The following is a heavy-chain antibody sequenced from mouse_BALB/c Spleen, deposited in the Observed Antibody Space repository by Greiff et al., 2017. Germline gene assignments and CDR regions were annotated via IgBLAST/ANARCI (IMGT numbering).Heavy chain of an antibody. CDR2: IYPGDGDT. D-gene: IGHD2-4*01. CDR1: GYAFSSSW. CDR3: ARSSTMITSFDY. Sequence: VQLQQSGPELVKPGASVKISCKASGYAFSSSWMNWVKQRPGQSLEWIGRIYPGDGDTNYNGKFKGKATLTADKSSSTAYMQLSSLTSVDSAVYFCARSSTMITSFDYWGQGTTLTVSS. V-gene: IGHV1-82*01. J-gene: IGHJ2*01.